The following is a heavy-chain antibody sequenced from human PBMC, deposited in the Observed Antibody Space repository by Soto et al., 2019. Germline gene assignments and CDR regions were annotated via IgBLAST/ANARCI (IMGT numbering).Heavy chain of an antibody. CDR2: IYPGDSDT. Sequence: GESLKISCKGSGYSFTSYWIGWVRQMPGKGLEWMGIIYPGDSDTRYSPSFQGQVTISADKSISTAYLQWSSLKASDTAMYYCTTTPTGHCSGGSCREDDAFDIWGQGTMVTVSS. V-gene: IGHV5-51*01. J-gene: IGHJ3*02. CDR3: TTTPTGHCSGGSCREDDAFDI. CDR1: GYSFTSYW. D-gene: IGHD2-15*01.